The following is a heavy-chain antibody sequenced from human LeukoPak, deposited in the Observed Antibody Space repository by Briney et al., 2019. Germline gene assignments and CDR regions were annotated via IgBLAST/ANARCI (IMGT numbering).Heavy chain of an antibody. Sequence: SETLSLTCTVSGGSISSYYWSWIRQPPGKGLEWIGYIFYSGSTNYNPSLKSRVAISVDTSKNQFSLKLSSVTAAVTAVYFCARAHSGTSLVEYWGQGTLVTVSS. V-gene: IGHV4-59*01. CDR3: ARAHSGTSLVEY. CDR2: IFYSGST. CDR1: GGSISSYY. J-gene: IGHJ4*02. D-gene: IGHD1-26*01.